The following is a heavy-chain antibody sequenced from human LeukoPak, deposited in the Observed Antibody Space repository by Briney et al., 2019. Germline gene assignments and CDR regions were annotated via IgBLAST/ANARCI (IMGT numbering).Heavy chain of an antibody. Sequence: GASVKVSCKASGGTFSSYAISWVRQAPGQGLEGMGGIIPIFGTANYAQKFQGRVTITADKSTSTAYMELSSLRSEDTAVYYCAGAFTGNWFDPWGQGTLVTVSS. V-gene: IGHV1-69*06. CDR2: IIPIFGTA. J-gene: IGHJ5*02. D-gene: IGHD3-10*01. CDR3: AGAFTGNWFDP. CDR1: GGTFSSYA.